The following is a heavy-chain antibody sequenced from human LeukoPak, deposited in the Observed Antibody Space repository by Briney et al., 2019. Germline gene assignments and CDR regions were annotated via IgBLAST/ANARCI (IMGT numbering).Heavy chain of an antibody. CDR1: GYSFTSYW. CDR2: ISGFRGNT. D-gene: IGHD3-22*01. Sequence: GESLKISCKGSGYSFTSYWIGWVRQMPGKGLEWMGWISGFRGNTNYAQKFQGRVTMTTDTSTTTAYMELRSLSSDDTAVYFCARDFLSYDGTENHYDDTFDIWGQGTMVTVSS. V-gene: IGHV1-18*04. J-gene: IGHJ3*02. CDR3: ARDFLSYDGTENHYDDTFDI.